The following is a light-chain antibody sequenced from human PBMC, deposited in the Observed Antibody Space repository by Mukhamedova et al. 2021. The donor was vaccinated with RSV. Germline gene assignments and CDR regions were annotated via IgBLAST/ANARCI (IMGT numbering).Light chain of an antibody. Sequence: WYQRRVHGKVPKLLIYGASTLQSGVPSRFSGGGSGTDFTLTISSLQPEDVATYYCQRYNSAPALTFGGGTKVEIK. CDR2: GAS. J-gene: IGKJ4*01. CDR3: QRYNSAPALT. V-gene: IGKV1-27*01.